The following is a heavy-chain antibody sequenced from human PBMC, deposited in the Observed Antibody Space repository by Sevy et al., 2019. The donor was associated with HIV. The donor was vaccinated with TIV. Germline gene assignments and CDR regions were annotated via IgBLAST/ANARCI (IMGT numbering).Heavy chain of an antibody. CDR3: AHTPILITGTTTGPPGVFDY. D-gene: IGHD1-7*01. V-gene: IGHV2-5*02. J-gene: IGHJ4*02. CDR2: IYWDDDK. CDR1: GFSLSTSGVG. Sequence: SGPTLVKPTQTLALTCTFSGFSLSTSGVGVGWIRQPPGKALEWLALIYWDDDKRYSPSLKSRLTITKDTSKNQVVLAMTNMDPVDTATYYCAHTPILITGTTTGPPGVFDYWGQGTLVTVSS.